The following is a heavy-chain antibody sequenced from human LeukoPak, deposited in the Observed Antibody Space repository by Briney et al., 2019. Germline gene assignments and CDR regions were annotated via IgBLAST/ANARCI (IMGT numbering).Heavy chain of an antibody. CDR3: AGGSDSSKTGY. Sequence: PSQTLSLTCTVSGVSISSGGYYWNWIRQHPGKGLEWIGYMFYTGSTYYNPSLKSRDTISVDTSKNQFSLKLSSVTAADTAVYYCAGGSDSSKTGYWGQGTMLTVSS. CDR2: MFYTGST. J-gene: IGHJ4*02. CDR1: GVSISSGGYY. D-gene: IGHD6-13*01. V-gene: IGHV4-31*03.